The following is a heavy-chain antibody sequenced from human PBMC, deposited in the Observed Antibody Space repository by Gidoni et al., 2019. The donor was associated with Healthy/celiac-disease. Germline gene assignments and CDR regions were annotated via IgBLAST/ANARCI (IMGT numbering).Heavy chain of an antibody. CDR2: ISGSGGST. CDR3: AKVLNYGGNSYWYFDL. V-gene: IGHV3-23*01. D-gene: IGHD4-17*01. Sequence: EVQLLESGGGLVQPGGSLSLSCAASGFTFSSYAMSWVRQAPGKGLEWVSAISGSGGSTYYADSVKGRFTISRDNSKNTLYLQMNSLRAEDTAVYYCAKVLNYGGNSYWYFDLWGRGTLVTVSS. J-gene: IGHJ2*01. CDR1: GFTFSSYA.